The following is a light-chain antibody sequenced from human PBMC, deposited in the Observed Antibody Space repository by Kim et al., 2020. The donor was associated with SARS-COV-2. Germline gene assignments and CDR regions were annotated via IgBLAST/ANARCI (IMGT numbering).Light chain of an antibody. CDR1: QGISSY. V-gene: IGKV1-27*01. CDR3: QKYNGAPWT. CDR2: DAS. J-gene: IGKJ1*01. Sequence: DIQMTQSPSSLSASVGDRVTITCRASQGISSYVAWYQQKPGEVPRLLIYDASALQSGVPSRFSGSGSGTDFTLTISGLQPEDVATYYCQKYNGAPWTFGQGTKVEIK.